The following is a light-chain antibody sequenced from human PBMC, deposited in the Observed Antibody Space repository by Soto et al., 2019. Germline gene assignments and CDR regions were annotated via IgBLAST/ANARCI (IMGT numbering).Light chain of an antibody. CDR2: AAS. Sequence: DIQLTQSPSFLSASVGDRVTMTCRASQGINSYLGWYQQNPGKAPKLLIYAASTLQSGVPSRFSGSGSGTEFTLTISSLQPEDFATYYCQHLNNYPLTFGQGTRLEIK. CDR3: QHLNNYPLT. V-gene: IGKV1-9*01. J-gene: IGKJ5*01. CDR1: QGINSY.